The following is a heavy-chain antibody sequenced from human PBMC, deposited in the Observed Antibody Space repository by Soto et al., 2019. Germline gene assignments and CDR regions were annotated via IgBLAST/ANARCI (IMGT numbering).Heavy chain of an antibody. CDR3: ARVESSGSGTLHNWFAP. V-gene: IGHV3-30-3*01. Sequence: GGSLRLSCAASGFTFSSYAMHWVRQAPGKGLEWVAVISYDGSNKYYADSVKGRFTISRDNSKNTLYLQMNSLRAEDTAVYYCARVESSGSGTLHNWFAPWGQGTLVTVSS. J-gene: IGHJ5*02. CDR1: GFTFSSYA. D-gene: IGHD3-10*01. CDR2: ISYDGSNK.